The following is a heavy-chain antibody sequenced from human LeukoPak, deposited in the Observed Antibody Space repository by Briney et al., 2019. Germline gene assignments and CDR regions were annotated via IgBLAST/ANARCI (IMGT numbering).Heavy chain of an antibody. J-gene: IGHJ4*02. CDR2: IYPGDSDT. V-gene: IGHV5-51*01. CDR3: ARRSTYDSSGYYPFDY. D-gene: IGHD3-22*01. Sequence: GESLRISCKGSGYSFTTSWIGWVRQMPGGGLEWMGIIYPGDSDTRYSPSFQGQVTISADKSISTAYLQWSSLRASDTAMYYCARRSTYDSSGYYPFDYWGQGTVVTVSS. CDR1: GYSFTTSW.